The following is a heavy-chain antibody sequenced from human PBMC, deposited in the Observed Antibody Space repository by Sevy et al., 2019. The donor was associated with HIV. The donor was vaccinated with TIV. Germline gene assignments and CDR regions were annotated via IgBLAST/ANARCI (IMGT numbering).Heavy chain of an antibody. CDR2: FSFGCGQI. CDR3: AREGCTKPHDY. V-gene: IGHV3-23*01. D-gene: IGHD2-8*01. J-gene: IGHJ4*02. CDR1: GFTFSIYS. Sequence: GGSLRLSCAASGFTFSIYSMIWVRQAPGKGLEWVSTFSFGCGQINYADSVKGRFTISRDNSKNTLYLQMNSLSAEDTAVYYCAREGCTKPHDYWGQRTLVTVSS.